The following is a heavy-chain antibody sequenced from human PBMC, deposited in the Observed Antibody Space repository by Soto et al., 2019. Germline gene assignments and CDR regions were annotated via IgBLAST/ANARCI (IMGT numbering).Heavy chain of an antibody. V-gene: IGHV1-2*02. J-gene: IGHJ4*02. D-gene: IGHD1-26*01. CDR1: GYTFTGYY. CDR2: INPNSGGT. Sequence: ASVKVSCKASGYTFTGYYMHWVRQAPGQGLEWMGWINPNSGGTNYAQKFRGRVTMTRDTSISTAYMELSRLRTDDSAVYYCARGWELIHFYFDSWGQGTLVTVSS. CDR3: ARGWELIHFYFDS.